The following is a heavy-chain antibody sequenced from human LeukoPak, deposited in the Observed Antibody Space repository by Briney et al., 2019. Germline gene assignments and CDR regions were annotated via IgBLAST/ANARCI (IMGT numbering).Heavy chain of an antibody. CDR3: ARAQALIGLPPQGYYYMDV. Sequence: GASVKVSCKASGGTFSSYAISWVRQAPGQGLEWMGGIIPIFGTANYAQKFQGRVTITTDESTSTAYMELSSLRSEDTAVYYCARAQALIGLPPQGYYYMDVWGKGTTVTVSS. V-gene: IGHV1-69*05. D-gene: IGHD3-3*02. CDR2: IIPIFGTA. CDR1: GGTFSSYA. J-gene: IGHJ6*03.